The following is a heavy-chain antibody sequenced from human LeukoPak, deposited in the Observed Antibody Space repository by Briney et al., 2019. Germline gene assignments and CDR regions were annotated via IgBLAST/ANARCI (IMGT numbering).Heavy chain of an antibody. J-gene: IGHJ4*02. CDR3: ARQAYYYDSSGYYWVY. D-gene: IGHD3-22*01. CDR2: VWSDGTTK. Sequence: GGSLRLSCAASGFTFSNYGMHWVRQAPGKGLEWVAVVWSDGTTKNYADSVKGRFTISRDNSKNTLYMQMNSLRAEDTAVYYCARQAYYYDSSGYYWVYWGQGTLVTVSS. CDR1: GFTFSNYG. V-gene: IGHV3-33*01.